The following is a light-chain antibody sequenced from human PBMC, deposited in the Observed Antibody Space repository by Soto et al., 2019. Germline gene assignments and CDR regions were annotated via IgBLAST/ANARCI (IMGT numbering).Light chain of an antibody. CDR1: MRDVGAYNL. CDR2: EVR. J-gene: IGLJ3*02. Sequence: QSALTQPASVSGSAGQSITISCSGTMRDVGAYNLVSWYQQHPGTAPKLIIYEVRNRPSGVSNRFSGSKSGNTASLTISGLQAEDEADYYCSSYTSSSTWVFGGGTQLTVL. CDR3: SSYTSSSTWV. V-gene: IGLV2-14*01.